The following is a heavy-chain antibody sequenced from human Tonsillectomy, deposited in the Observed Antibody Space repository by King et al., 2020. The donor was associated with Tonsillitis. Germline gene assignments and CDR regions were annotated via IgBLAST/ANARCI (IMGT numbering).Heavy chain of an antibody. V-gene: IGHV1-18*01. CDR2: ISVYVGTT. J-gene: IGHJ3*02. CDR3: ARHDAFDI. CDR1: GYTFSSHG. Sequence: HLVQSGAEVKKPGASVKVSCKASGYTFSSHGISCVRQAPGQGREWLGWISVYVGTTHSAQKFQGRLSMTTDTSTSTAYMELTSLRSDDTAVYYCARHDAFDIWGQGTVVTVSS.